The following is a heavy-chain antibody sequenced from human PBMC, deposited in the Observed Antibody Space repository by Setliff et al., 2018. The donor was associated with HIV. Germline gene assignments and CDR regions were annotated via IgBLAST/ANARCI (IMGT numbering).Heavy chain of an antibody. V-gene: IGHV4-34*01. D-gene: IGHD4-4*01. CDR2: INHSGST. Sequence: LSLTCAVYGGSLSGYYWTWIRQPPGKGLEWIGEINHSGSTNYNPSLKRRVTISIDTSKNQFSLKLSSVTAADTAMYYCARGRMATVLIRNWIDPWGQGSRVTVS. CDR1: GGSLSGYY. CDR3: ARGRMATVLIRNWIDP. J-gene: IGHJ5*02.